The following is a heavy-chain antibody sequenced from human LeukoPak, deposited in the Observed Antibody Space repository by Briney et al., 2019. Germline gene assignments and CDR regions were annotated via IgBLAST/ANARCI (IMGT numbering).Heavy chain of an antibody. CDR2: IYISGST. J-gene: IGHJ4*02. V-gene: IGHV4-61*02. CDR1: SGSISTSNYY. D-gene: IGHD5-24*01. CDR3: ARDGEMATIENYFDY. Sequence: SETLSLTCTVSSGSISTSNYYWSWIRQPAGKGLEWIGRIYISGSTNYNPSLKSRVTISVDTSKNQFSLKLSSVTAADTAVYYCARDGEMATIENYFDYWGQGTLVTVSS.